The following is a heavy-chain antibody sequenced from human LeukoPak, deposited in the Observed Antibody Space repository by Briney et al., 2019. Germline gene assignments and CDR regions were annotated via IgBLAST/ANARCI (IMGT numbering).Heavy chain of an antibody. D-gene: IGHD5-18*01. Sequence: PSETLSLTCTVSGGSISSFYWSWIRQPPGKGLEWIGYIHDSGTTNSNPSLKSRVTISLDTSKNQFSLKLTSVTAADTAVYYCARLHGYTYGHGGMDVWGQGTTVTVSS. CDR1: GGSISSFY. V-gene: IGHV4-59*08. J-gene: IGHJ6*02. CDR2: IHDSGTT. CDR3: ARLHGYTYGHGGMDV.